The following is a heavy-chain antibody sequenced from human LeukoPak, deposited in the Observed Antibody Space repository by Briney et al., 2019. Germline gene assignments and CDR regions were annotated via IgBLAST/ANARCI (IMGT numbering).Heavy chain of an antibody. CDR1: GGSISSSSDY. D-gene: IGHD6-13*01. Sequence: SETLSLTCTVSGGSISSSSDYWGWIRQPPGKGLEWIGSIYYSGSTYYNPSLKSRVTISVDTSKNQFSLKLSSVTAADTAVYYCDAQQREYYFDYWGQGTLVTVSS. V-gene: IGHV4-39*01. J-gene: IGHJ4*02. CDR2: IYYSGST. CDR3: DAQQREYYFDY.